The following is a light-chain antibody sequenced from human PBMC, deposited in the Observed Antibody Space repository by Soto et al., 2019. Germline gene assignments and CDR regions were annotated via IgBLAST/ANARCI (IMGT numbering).Light chain of an antibody. CDR2: GAS. J-gene: IGKJ1*01. V-gene: IGKV3-20*01. CDR1: QSVSSSY. Sequence: EIVLTQSPGTLSLSPGERATLSCRASQSVSSSYLAWDQQKPGQAPGLLSYGASSRATGIPDRFRGSGAGKDFALTISRLEPEDFAGYYCQQYGSSRTFGQGTKVEI. CDR3: QQYGSSRT.